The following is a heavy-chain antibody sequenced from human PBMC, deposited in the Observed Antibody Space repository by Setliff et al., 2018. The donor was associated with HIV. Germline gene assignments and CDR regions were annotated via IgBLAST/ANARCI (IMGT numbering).Heavy chain of an antibody. CDR1: GYKFTDYY. D-gene: IGHD1-1*01. J-gene: IGHJ4*02. CDR3: ARDLRLERIQGYFDY. V-gene: IGHV1-2*06. CDR2: INPNINPLRGGGGT. Sequence: GASVKVSCKASGYKFTDYYIHWVRQAPGQGLEWMGRINPNINPLRGGGGTNFAQKFQGRVTMTRDTSINTAYMELSRLRSDDTAVYYCARDLRLERIQGYFDYWGQGTLVTVSS.